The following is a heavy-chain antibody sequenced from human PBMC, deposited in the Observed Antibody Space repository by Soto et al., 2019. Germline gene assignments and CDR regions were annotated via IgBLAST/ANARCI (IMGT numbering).Heavy chain of an antibody. CDR3: ASHRTFWPFDS. V-gene: IGHV4-39*01. D-gene: IGHD2-8*01. CDR2: ISYSDGS. J-gene: IGHJ4*02. Sequence: SETLSLTCTVSSAPVSSTTYTWGWMRQPPGKGLQWIASISYSDGSFYNSSLKSRLTISVDTSKNQFSLSLRSVTAADTAVYYCASHRTFWPFDSWGQGTVVTVSS. CDR1: SAPVSSTTYT.